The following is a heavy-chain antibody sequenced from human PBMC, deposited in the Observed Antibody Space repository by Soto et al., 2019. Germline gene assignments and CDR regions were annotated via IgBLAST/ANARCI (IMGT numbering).Heavy chain of an antibody. CDR1: GFTFSSYG. D-gene: IGHD5-18*01. V-gene: IGHV3-30*18. CDR2: ISYDGSNK. CDR3: AKDKAMTNYYYYYGMDV. Sequence: GGSLRLSCAASGFTFSSYGMHWVRQAPGKGLEWVAVISYDGSNKYYTDSVKGRFTISRDNSKNTLYLQMNSLRAEDTAVYYCAKDKAMTNYYYYYGMDVWGQGTTVTVSS. J-gene: IGHJ6*02.